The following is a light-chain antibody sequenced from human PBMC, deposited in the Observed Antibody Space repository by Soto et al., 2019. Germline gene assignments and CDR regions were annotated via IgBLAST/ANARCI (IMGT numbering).Light chain of an antibody. Sequence: EIVLTQSPGTLSLSPGESASFSCRASQSIDTNWLAWYQQRPGQPPRLLIYGASSRATGIPDRFSGSGSGAGFTLTISSLEPEDFAVYYCQQYGSSPLITFGQGTRLEIK. CDR3: QQYGSSPLIT. CDR2: GAS. CDR1: QSIDTNW. J-gene: IGKJ5*01. V-gene: IGKV3-20*01.